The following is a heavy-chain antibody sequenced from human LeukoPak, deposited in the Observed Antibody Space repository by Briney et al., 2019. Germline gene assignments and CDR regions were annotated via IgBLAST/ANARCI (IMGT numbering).Heavy chain of an antibody. CDR2: IYYSGST. V-gene: IGHV4-59*12. D-gene: IGHD3-10*01. J-gene: IGHJ6*02. CDR1: GGSISSYY. CDR3: ARGLYGSGSYYYYYYYGMDV. Sequence: PSETLSLTCTVSGGSISSYYWSWIRQPPGKGLEWIGYIYYSGSTNYNPSLKSRVTISVDTSKNQFSLKLSSVTAADTAVYYCARGLYGSGSYYYYYYYGMDVWGQGTTVTVSS.